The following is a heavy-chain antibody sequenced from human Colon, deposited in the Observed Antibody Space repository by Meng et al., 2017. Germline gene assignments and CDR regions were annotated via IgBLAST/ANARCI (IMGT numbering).Heavy chain of an antibody. CDR2: IYHSGST. D-gene: IGHD4-17*01. CDR3: ARVRIYGLSDY. Sequence: VQRRGRGPGLGKPSGTLSLTCAVSGGSISSSRWGSWVRQPPGKGLEWIGEIYHSGSTNYNPSLKSRVTISVDKSKNQFSLKLSSVTAADTAVYDCARVRIYGLSDYWGQGTLVTVSS. V-gene: IGHV4-4*02. J-gene: IGHJ4*02. CDR1: GGSISSSRW.